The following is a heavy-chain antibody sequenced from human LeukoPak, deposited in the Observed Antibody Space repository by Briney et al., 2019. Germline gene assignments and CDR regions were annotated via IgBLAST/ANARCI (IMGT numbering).Heavy chain of an antibody. J-gene: IGHJ4*02. D-gene: IGHD3-10*02. V-gene: IGHV3-48*04. CDR1: GFTFSSYS. CDR2: ISSTSSTI. CDR3: AQGGATMSDY. Sequence: GGSLRLSCAASGFTFSSYSMTWVRQAPGKGLEWVSYISSTSSTIYYADSVKGRFTISRDNAKNSLYLQMNTLRVEDTAVYYCAQGGATMSDYWGQGTLVTVSS.